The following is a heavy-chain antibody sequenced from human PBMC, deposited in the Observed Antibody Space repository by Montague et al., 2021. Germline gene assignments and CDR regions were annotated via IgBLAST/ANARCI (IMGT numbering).Heavy chain of an antibody. CDR3: ANARVAVAGAEDY. D-gene: IGHD6-19*01. V-gene: IGHV3-23*01. Sequence: SLRLSCPASGFTFRSYAMSWVCQSAGKGLEWVSTITASGATTYYEDSVKGRFTISRDNSKNTLYLQMNSLRAEDTAIYFCANARVAVAGAEDYWGQGALVTVSS. CDR2: ITASGATT. J-gene: IGHJ4*02. CDR1: GFTFRSYA.